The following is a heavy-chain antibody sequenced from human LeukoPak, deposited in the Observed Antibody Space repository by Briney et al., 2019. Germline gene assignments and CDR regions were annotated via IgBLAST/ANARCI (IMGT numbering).Heavy chain of an antibody. D-gene: IGHD2-2*01. J-gene: IGHJ4*02. CDR2: IFYSGST. CDR1: GGSIGGSNSH. CDR3: ARRGITYSSSFFAY. Sequence: PSEILSLTCTVSGGSIGGSNSHWGWIRQPPGKGLEWIGSIFYSGSTYYNPSLKSRVTMSVDTSKNQFSLMVSSVTAADTATYYCARRGITYSSSFFAYWGQGTLVTVSS. V-gene: IGHV4-39*01.